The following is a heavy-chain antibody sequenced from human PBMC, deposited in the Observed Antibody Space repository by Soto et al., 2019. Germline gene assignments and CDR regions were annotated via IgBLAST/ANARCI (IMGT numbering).Heavy chain of an antibody. CDR2: IYHSDII. Sequence: KTSETLSLTCAVSGYPISSGYYWGWIRQPPGKGLEWIGSIYHSDIIYHNPSLKSRVTISVDTSKNQFSLRLSSVTAADTAVYYCARANTRAWAVTNPRGYYGMDVWGQGTTVTVSS. V-gene: IGHV4-38-2*01. CDR3: ARANTRAWAVTNPRGYYGMDV. D-gene: IGHD4-17*01. CDR1: GYPISSGYY. J-gene: IGHJ6*02.